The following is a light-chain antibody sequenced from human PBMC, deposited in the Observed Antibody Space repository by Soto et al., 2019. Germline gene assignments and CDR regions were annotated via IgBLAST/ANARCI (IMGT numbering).Light chain of an antibody. CDR1: ISDIGGYNF. V-gene: IGLV2-8*01. J-gene: IGLJ1*01. CDR2: EVT. Sequence: QSALTQPPSASGSPGQSVAISCTGTISDIGGYNFVSWYQQHPGKAPQLMIYEVTKRPSGVPDRFSGAKSGNTATLVVSGLQAEDEADYYCSAHGGSGNPYVFGTGTKLPVL. CDR3: SAHGGSGNPYV.